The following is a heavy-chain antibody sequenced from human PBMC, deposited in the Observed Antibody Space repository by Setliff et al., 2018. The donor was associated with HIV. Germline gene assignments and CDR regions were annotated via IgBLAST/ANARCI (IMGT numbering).Heavy chain of an antibody. CDR2: ISGSGGST. CDR1: GFTFSSYA. J-gene: IGHJ6*03. V-gene: IGHV3-23*01. Sequence: GGSLRLSCAASGFTFSSYAMNWVRQAPGKGLEWVSTISGSGGSTYYADSVKGRFTISRDNSKNTLYLQMNSLRAEDTAVYYCAKGGGYSSGWKDYYYYYMDVWGKGTTVTVSS. CDR3: AKGGGYSSGWKDYYYYYMDV. D-gene: IGHD6-19*01.